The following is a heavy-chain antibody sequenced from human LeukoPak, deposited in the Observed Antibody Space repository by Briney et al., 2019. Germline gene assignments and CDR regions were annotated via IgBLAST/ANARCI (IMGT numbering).Heavy chain of an antibody. CDR1: GFTFSSYS. V-gene: IGHV3-21*01. Sequence: GGSLRLSCAASGFTFSSYSMNWVRQPPGKGLEWVSSISSSSSYIYYADSVKGRFTISRDNAKNSLYLQMNSLRAEDTAVYYCAREGSDYYYGMDVWGQGTTVTVSS. CDR2: ISSSSSYI. D-gene: IGHD3-10*01. CDR3: AREGSDYYYGMDV. J-gene: IGHJ6*02.